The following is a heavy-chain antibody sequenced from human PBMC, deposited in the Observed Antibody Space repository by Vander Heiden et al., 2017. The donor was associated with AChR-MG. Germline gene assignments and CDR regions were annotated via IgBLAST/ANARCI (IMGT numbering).Heavy chain of an antibody. D-gene: IGHD3-22*01. CDR3: ARFPHYYDSSGYYPPFDY. CDR1: GYTFTSYD. V-gene: IGHV1-8*01. J-gene: IGHJ4*02. Sequence: QVQLVQSGAEVKKPGASVKVSCKASGYTFTSYDINWVRQATGQGLEWMGWMNPNSGNTGYAQKFQGRVTMTRNTSISTAYMELSSLRSEDTAVYYCARFPHYYDSSGYYPPFDYWGQGTLVTASS. CDR2: MNPNSGNT.